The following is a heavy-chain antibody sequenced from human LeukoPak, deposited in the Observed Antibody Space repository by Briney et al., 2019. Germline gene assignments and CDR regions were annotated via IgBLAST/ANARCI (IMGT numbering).Heavy chain of an antibody. J-gene: IGHJ6*02. CDR2: IYYSGST. V-gene: IGHV4-61*01. Sequence: SETLSLTCTVSGGSVSSGSYYWSWIRQSPGKGLEWIGYIYYSGSTKYNPSLKSRVTISVDTSKNQFSLKLSSVTAAATAVYYCARSSNYYGMDVWGQGTTVTVSS. D-gene: IGHD3-10*01. CDR1: GGSVSSGSYY. CDR3: ARSSNYYGMDV.